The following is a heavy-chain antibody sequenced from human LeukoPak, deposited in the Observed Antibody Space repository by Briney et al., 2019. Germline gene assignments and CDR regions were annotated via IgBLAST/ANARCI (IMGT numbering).Heavy chain of an antibody. CDR3: ARVGGEGPYDSSGYYYPGAFDI. D-gene: IGHD3-22*01. CDR1: GFTFSGYG. V-gene: IGHV3-30*02. J-gene: IGHJ3*02. Sequence: PGGSLRLSCAASGFTFSGYGMHWVRQAPGKGLEWVAFIHYDGARSYYADSVKGRFTISRDDSRNTLYLQMNSLRAEDTAVYYCARVGGEGPYDSSGYYYPGAFDIWGQGTMVTVSS. CDR2: IHYDGARS.